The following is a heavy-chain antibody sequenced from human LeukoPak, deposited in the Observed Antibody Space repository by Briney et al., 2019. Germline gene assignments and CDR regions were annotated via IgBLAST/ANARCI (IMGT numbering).Heavy chain of an antibody. D-gene: IGHD1-26*01. J-gene: IGHJ6*02. V-gene: IGHV3-30-3*01. Sequence: PGGSLRLSCAASGFTFSSYAMHWVRQAPGKGLEWVAVISYDGNNKYYADSVKGRFTISRDNSKNTLYLQMNSLRAEDTAVYYCATLEERMDVWGQGTTVTVSS. CDR1: GFTFSSYA. CDR3: ATLEERMDV. CDR2: ISYDGNNK.